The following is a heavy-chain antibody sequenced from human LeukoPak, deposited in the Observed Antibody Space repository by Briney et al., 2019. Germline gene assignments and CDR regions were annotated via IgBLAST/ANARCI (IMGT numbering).Heavy chain of an antibody. D-gene: IGHD3-22*01. Sequence: SVKVSCKASGGTVSSYAISWVRQAPGQGLEWMGGIIPIFGTADYAQKFQGRVTITTDESTSTAYMELSSLRSEDTAVYYCARSGNYYDSSGYPDLFDYWGQGTLVTVSS. CDR3: ARSGNYYDSSGYPDLFDY. V-gene: IGHV1-69*05. CDR1: GGTVSSYA. CDR2: IIPIFGTA. J-gene: IGHJ4*02.